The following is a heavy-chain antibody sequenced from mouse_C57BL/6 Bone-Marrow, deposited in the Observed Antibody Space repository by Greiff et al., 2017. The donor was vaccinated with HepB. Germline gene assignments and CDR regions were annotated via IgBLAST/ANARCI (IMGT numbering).Heavy chain of an antibody. CDR3: ARQGGYYENY. D-gene: IGHD2-3*01. CDR2: ISSGGSYT. J-gene: IGHJ2*01. CDR1: GFTFSSYG. Sequence: EVKLVESGGDLVKPGGSLKLSCAASGFTFSSYGMSWVRQTPDKRLEWVATISSGGSYTYYPDSVKGRFTISRDNAKNTLYLQMSSLKSEDTAMYYCARQGGYYENYWGQGTTLTVSS. V-gene: IGHV5-6*02.